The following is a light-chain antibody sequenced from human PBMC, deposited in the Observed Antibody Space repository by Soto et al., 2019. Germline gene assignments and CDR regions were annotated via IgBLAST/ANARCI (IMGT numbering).Light chain of an antibody. CDR3: QQYKSWPPLT. V-gene: IGKV3-15*01. CDR2: GAS. Sequence: EIVMTQSPATLSVSPGETATFSCRASQSVGSALAWYQHKPGQAPRLLIVGASIRANGVPGRFSGGGSGTEFTLNICGRLSEDCAVYYCQQYKSWPPLTFGGGTTVEIK. CDR1: QSVGSA. J-gene: IGKJ4*01.